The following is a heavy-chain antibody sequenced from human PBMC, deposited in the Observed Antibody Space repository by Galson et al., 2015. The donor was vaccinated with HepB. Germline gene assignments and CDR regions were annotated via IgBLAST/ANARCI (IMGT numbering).Heavy chain of an antibody. J-gene: IGHJ4*02. Sequence: ETLSLTCAVYGGSFSGYYWSWIRQPPGKGLEWIGEINHSGSTSYNASLKSRVTISVDTSKNQFSLNLSSVTAADTAIYYCARGEGITAGRSTFYFDYWGQGTLVTVSS. CDR2: INHSGST. CDR3: ARGEGITAGRSTFYFDY. CDR1: GGSFSGYY. D-gene: IGHD6-13*01. V-gene: IGHV4-34*01.